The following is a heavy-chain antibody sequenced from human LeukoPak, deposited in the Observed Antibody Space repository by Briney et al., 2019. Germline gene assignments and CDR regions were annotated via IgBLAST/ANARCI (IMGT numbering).Heavy chain of an antibody. D-gene: IGHD5-18*01. CDR2: IWYDGSNK. CDR1: GFTFSSYG. J-gene: IGHJ4*02. V-gene: IGHV3-33*06. Sequence: PGRSLRLSCAASGFTFSSYGMHWVRQAPGKGLEWVAVIWYDGSNKYHADSVKGRFTISRDNSKNTLYLQMNSLRAEDTAVYYCAKSYIQLWSLDYWGQGTLVTVSS. CDR3: AKSYIQLWSLDY.